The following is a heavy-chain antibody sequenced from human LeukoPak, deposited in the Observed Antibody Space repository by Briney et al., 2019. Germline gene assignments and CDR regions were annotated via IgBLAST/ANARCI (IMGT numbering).Heavy chain of an antibody. J-gene: IGHJ4*02. D-gene: IGHD1-1*01. Sequence: GRSLRLSCAASGFTFSSYAMHWVRQAPGKGLEWVAVISYDGSNKYYADSVKGRFTISRDNAKNSLYLQMNSLRAEDTAIYYCARADWTNWGQGTLVIVSS. V-gene: IGHV3-30-3*01. CDR3: ARADWTN. CDR1: GFTFSSYA. CDR2: ISYDGSNK.